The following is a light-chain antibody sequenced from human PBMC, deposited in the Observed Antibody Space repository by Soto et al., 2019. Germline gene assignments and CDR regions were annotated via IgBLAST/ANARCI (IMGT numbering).Light chain of an antibody. V-gene: IGLV2-14*03. CDR3: SSYTSTDTLMF. J-gene: IGLJ2*01. Sequence: QSALTQPASVSGSLGQSITISCTGTSSDVGAYKYVSWYQQHPGKAPKLMIYEVSNRPSGVSNRFSGSKSGNTATLTISGLQAEDEADYFCSSYTSTDTLMFFGGGTKLTVL. CDR2: EVS. CDR1: SSDVGAYKY.